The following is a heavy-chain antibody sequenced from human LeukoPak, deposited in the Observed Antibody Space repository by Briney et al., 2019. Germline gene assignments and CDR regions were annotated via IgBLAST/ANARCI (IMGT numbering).Heavy chain of an antibody. J-gene: IGHJ5*02. V-gene: IGHV4-34*01. D-gene: IGHD4-17*01. Sequence: SETLSLTCAVYGGSFSGYYWSWIRHPPGKGLEWNGEINHSGSTNHNPSLKSRVTISVETSKNQFSLKLSYVTAADTAVYYCARGRGGAVYYGVPRNWFDPWGQGTLVTVSS. CDR3: ARGRGGAVYYGVPRNWFDP. CDR1: GGSFSGYY. CDR2: INHSGST.